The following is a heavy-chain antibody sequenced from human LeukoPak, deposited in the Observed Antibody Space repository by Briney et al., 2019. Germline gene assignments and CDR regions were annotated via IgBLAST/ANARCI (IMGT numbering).Heavy chain of an antibody. CDR3: TRSVRNGHIDY. V-gene: IGHV1-8*02. CDR2: MNPNSGNT. CDR1: GYTFTSYD. Sequence: ASVKVSCKASGYTFTSYDINWVRQATGQGLEWMGWMNPNSGNTGYAQKFQGRVTMTRATSISTAYMELSSLTFEGTAVYYCTRSVRNGHIDYWGQGTLVTASS. J-gene: IGHJ4*02. D-gene: IGHD2-21*01.